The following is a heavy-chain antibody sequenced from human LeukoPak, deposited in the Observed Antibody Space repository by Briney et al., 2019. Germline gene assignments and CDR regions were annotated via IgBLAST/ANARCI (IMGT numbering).Heavy chain of an antibody. J-gene: IGHJ4*02. D-gene: IGHD6-13*01. CDR3: TRHTPVWYFPCDF. Sequence: GGSLRLSCAASRFGLSDSAVHSVRQAPGKRLEWVGRIRSKANSFATTYAASVKGRFTISRDDTKNTAYLQMNSLKTQQTAVYDCTRHTPVWYFPCDFLGQGTLVTVFS. V-gene: IGHV3-73*01. CDR2: IRSKANSFAT. CDR1: RFGLSDSA.